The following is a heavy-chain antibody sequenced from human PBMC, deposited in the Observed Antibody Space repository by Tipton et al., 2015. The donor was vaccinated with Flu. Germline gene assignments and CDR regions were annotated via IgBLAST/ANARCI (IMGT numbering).Heavy chain of an antibody. Sequence: TLSLTCTVSGGSISSYYWSWIRQPAGKGLEWIGRIYTSGSTNYNPSLKSRVTMSVDTSKNQFSLKLSSVTAADTAVYYCARDVVDIVVANYYYYMDVWGKGTTVTVSS. V-gene: IGHV4-4*07. D-gene: IGHD2-2*01. CDR2: IYTSGST. CDR1: GGSISSYY. J-gene: IGHJ6*03. CDR3: ARDVVDIVVANYYYYMDV.